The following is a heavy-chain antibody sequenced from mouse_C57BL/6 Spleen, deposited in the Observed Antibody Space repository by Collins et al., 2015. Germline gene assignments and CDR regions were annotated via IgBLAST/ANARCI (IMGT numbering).Heavy chain of an antibody. CDR3: AREGYYYGSSLDY. CDR1: FTDYY. D-gene: IGHD1-1*01. CDR2: INPNNGGT. V-gene: IGHV1-26*01. J-gene: IGHJ2*01. Sequence: FTDYYMNWVKQSHGKSLEWIGDINPNNGGTSYNQKFKGKATLTVDKSSSTAYMELRSLTSEDSAVYYCAREGYYYGSSLDYWGQGTTLTVSS.